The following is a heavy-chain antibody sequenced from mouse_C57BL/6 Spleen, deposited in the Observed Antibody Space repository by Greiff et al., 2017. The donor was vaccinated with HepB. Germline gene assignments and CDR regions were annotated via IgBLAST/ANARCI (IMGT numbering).Heavy chain of an antibody. Sequence: QVQLQQPGAELVRPGSSVKLSCKASGYTFTSYWMDWVKQRPGQGLEWIGNIYPSDSETHYNQKFKDKATLTVDKSSSTAYMQLSSLTSEDSAVYYCARDYYGSDAMDDWGQGTSVTVSS. CDR3: ARDYYGSDAMDD. J-gene: IGHJ4*01. D-gene: IGHD1-1*01. CDR1: GYTFTSYW. V-gene: IGHV1-61*01. CDR2: IYPSDSET.